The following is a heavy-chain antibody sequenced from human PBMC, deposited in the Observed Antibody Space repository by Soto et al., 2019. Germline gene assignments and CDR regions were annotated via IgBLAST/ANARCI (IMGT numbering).Heavy chain of an antibody. Sequence: GGSLRLSCAASGFTFSSYSMNWVRQAPGKGLEWVSYISSSSSTIYYADSVKGRFTISRDNAKNSMDLQMNSLRDEDTAVYYCAKASAIFGVVTGWYYYYYGMDVWGQGTTVTVSS. D-gene: IGHD3-3*01. CDR2: ISSSSSTI. V-gene: IGHV3-48*02. J-gene: IGHJ6*02. CDR1: GFTFSSYS. CDR3: AKASAIFGVVTGWYYYYYGMDV.